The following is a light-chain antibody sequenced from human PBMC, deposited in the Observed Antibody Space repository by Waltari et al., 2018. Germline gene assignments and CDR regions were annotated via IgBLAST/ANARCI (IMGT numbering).Light chain of an antibody. CDR1: SRDVGRYNL. J-gene: IGLJ3*02. V-gene: IGLV2-23*02. CDR2: EVT. CDR3: CSYAGSSTLV. Sequence: QSALTQPASVSGSPGQSTTIPCTGTSRDVGRYNLVSWYQQHPGKAPKLMVYEVTKRPSGVSNRFSGSKSGNSASLTISGLQAEDEADYYCCSYAGSSTLVFGGGTKVTVL.